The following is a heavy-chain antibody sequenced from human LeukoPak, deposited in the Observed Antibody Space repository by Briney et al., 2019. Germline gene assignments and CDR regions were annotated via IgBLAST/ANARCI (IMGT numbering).Heavy chain of an antibody. CDR3: ARGGLENGYHSNDGFDI. V-gene: IGHV4-59*01. J-gene: IGHJ3*02. Sequence: SETLSLTCTVSGGSISDYYWSWIRQPPGRGREWIGYIYYSGSTKYNPSLKSRVTMSVDTSRNQFSLKLSSVTAADTAVYYCARGGLENGYHSNDGFDIWGQGTMVTVSS. D-gene: IGHD3-22*01. CDR1: GGSISDYY. CDR2: IYYSGST.